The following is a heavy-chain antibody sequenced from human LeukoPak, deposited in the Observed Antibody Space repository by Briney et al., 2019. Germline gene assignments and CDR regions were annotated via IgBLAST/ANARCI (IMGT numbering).Heavy chain of an antibody. CDR1: GYTFTSYG. D-gene: IGHD6-13*01. CDR3: AREFSSWYLGDAFDI. V-gene: IGHV1-18*01. Sequence: ASVKVSCKASGYTFTSYGISWVRQAPEQGLEWMGWISAYNGNTNYAQKLQGRVTMTTDTSTSTAYMELRSLRSDDTAVYYCAREFSSWYLGDAFDIWGQGTMVTVSS. CDR2: ISAYNGNT. J-gene: IGHJ3*02.